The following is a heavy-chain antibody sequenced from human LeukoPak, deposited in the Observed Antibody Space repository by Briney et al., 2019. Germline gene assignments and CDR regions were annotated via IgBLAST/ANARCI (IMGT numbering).Heavy chain of an antibody. J-gene: IGHJ4*02. D-gene: IGHD4-17*01. V-gene: IGHV3-23*01. CDR2: ISISGSST. CDR3: ARDIGGLDGDGLDY. CDR1: GFTFSTYA. Sequence: GGSLRLSCAASGFTFSTYAMSWVRQAPGRGLEWVSTISISGSSTYYADSVKGRFTISRDNSKNTLFLQMNSLRAEDTAVYYCARDIGGLDGDGLDYWGQGTLVTVSS.